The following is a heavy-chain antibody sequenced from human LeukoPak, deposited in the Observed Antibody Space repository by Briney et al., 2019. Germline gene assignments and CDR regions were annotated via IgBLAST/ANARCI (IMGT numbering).Heavy chain of an antibody. CDR3: AAYGGSSSLDY. CDR2: IYPGDSDA. Sequence: GESLKISCQVSGYNFPSHWIGWVRQMPGKGLEWMGIIYPGDSDARYSPSFQGQVTLSADKSFTTAYLQWTSLKASDTAIYYCAAYGGSSSLDYWGRGTPVTVSS. J-gene: IGHJ4*02. CDR1: GYNFPSHW. V-gene: IGHV5-51*01. D-gene: IGHD6-6*01.